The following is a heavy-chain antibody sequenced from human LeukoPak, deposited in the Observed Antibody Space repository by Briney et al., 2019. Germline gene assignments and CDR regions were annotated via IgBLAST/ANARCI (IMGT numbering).Heavy chain of an antibody. CDR1: GFTFSSYA. D-gene: IGHD3-22*01. Sequence: GGSLRLSCAASGFTFSSYAMSWVRQAPGKGLEWVSSISSSSSYIYYADSVKGRFTISRDNAKNSLYLQMNSLRAEDTAVYYCARDQSGSINYWGQGTLVTVSS. V-gene: IGHV3-21*01. CDR3: ARDQSGSINY. CDR2: ISSSSSYI. J-gene: IGHJ4*02.